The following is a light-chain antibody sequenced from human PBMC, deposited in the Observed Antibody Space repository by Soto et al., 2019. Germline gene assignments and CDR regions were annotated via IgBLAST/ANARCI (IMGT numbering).Light chain of an antibody. CDR1: RTVNSSY. Sequence: DIVLTQSPGTLSLSPGERATLSCRASRTVNSSYLAWYQQKPGQAPRLLIHGASSRATGIPDRFNGSGSGTDFTLTISRLEPEDFAIYYCHHYAISPWTFGPGTKVDIK. CDR2: GAS. V-gene: IGKV3-20*01. CDR3: HHYAISPWT. J-gene: IGKJ3*01.